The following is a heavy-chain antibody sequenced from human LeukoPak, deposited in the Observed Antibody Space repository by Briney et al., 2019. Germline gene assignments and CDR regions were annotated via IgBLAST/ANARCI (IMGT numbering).Heavy chain of an antibody. CDR2: IDPSDSYT. CDR3: ARDGDILTGSPDY. D-gene: IGHD3-9*01. J-gene: IGHJ4*02. Sequence: GESLRISCRGSGYSFTSYWLSWVRQTPGKGVEWVGRIDPSDSYTNYSPSFQGHVTLSADKSICTAYLQWSSLKASDTAMYFCARDGDILTGSPDYWGQGTLVTVSS. CDR1: GYSFTSYW. V-gene: IGHV5-10-1*01.